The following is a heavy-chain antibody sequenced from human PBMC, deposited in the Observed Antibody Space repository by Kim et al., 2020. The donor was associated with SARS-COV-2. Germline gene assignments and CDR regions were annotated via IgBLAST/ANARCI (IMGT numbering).Heavy chain of an antibody. D-gene: IGHD6-13*01. CDR1: GFTFSSYS. J-gene: IGHJ4*02. V-gene: IGHV3-23*01. CDR3: ANSRKGRVFIAALFDY. Sequence: GGSLRLSCAASGFTFSSYSMSWVRQAPGKGLEWVSAISGSGGSTYYADSVKGRFTISRDNSKNTLYLQMNSLRAEDTAVYYCANSRKGRVFIAALFDYWGQGTLVTVSS. CDR2: ISGSGGST.